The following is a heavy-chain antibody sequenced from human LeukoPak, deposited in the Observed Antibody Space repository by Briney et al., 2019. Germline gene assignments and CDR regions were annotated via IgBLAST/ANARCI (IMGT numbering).Heavy chain of an antibody. CDR3: TTGPRGYCSGGSCSYAFDI. Sequence: PGGSLRLSCAASTFTFSNAWMSWVRQAPGKGLEWVGRIKSKSDGGTTDYAAPVKGRFTISRDDSKNTLYLQMNSLKTEDTAVYYCTTGPRGYCSGGSCSYAFDIWGQGTMVTVSS. J-gene: IGHJ3*02. V-gene: IGHV3-15*01. CDR1: TFTFSNAW. D-gene: IGHD2-15*01. CDR2: IKSKSDGGTT.